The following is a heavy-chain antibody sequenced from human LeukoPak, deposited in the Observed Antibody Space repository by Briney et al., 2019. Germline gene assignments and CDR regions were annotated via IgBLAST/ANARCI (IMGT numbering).Heavy chain of an antibody. Sequence: PSGTLSLTCAVSGGSVSNNNWWAWVRQSPGKGLEWIGEIFHSGNTNYNPSLKGRVSMSVDKSKNRFSLNLTSVTAADTAVYYCVKGTYSSPYYSSHRGPYWSLDLWGRGTLVTVSS. V-gene: IGHV4-4*02. CDR1: GGSVSNNNW. J-gene: IGHJ2*01. D-gene: IGHD3-22*01. CDR3: VKGTYSSPYYSSHRGPYWSLDL. CDR2: IFHSGNT.